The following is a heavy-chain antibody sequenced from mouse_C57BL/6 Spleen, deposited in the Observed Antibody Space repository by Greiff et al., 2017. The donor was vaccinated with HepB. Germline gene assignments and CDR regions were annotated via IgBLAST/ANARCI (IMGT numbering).Heavy chain of an antibody. CDR3: ARKETAQATGWFAY. Sequence: QVQLQQPGPELVKPGASVKLSCKASGYTFTSDGRYWVKQRPGQGLEWIGNINPSNGGTNYNEKFKSKATLTVDKSSSTAYMQLSSLTSEDSAVYYCARKETAQATGWFAYWGQGTLVTVSA. J-gene: IGHJ3*01. D-gene: IGHD3-2*02. CDR1: GYTFTSDG. CDR2: INPSNGGT. V-gene: IGHV1-53*01.